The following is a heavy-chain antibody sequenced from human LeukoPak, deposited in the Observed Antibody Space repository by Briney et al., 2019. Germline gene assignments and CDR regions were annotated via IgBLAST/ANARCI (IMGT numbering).Heavy chain of an antibody. CDR1: GGSISSSSYY. J-gene: IGHJ4*02. CDR3: ARFKRGCGGDCYSSVY. D-gene: IGHD2-21*02. Sequence: SETLSLTCTVSGGSISSSSYYWGWIRQPPGKGLEWTGEINHSGSTNYNPSLKSRVTISVDTSKNQFSLKLSSVTAADTAVYYCARFKRGCGGDCYSSVYWGQGTLVTVSS. V-gene: IGHV4-39*07. CDR2: INHSGST.